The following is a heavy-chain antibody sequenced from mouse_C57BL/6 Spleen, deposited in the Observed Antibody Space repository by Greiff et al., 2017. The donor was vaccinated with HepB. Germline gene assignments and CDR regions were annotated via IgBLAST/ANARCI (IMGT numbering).Heavy chain of an antibody. D-gene: IGHD2-2*01. CDR3: ARVSYGYDAFAY. CDR2: ISDGGSYT. J-gene: IGHJ3*01. V-gene: IGHV5-4*01. Sequence: EVQGVESGGGLVKPGGSLKLSCAASGFTFSSYAMSWVRQTPEKRLEWVATISDGGSYTYYPDNVKGRFTISRDNAKNNLYLQMSHLKSEDTAMYYCARVSYGYDAFAYWGQGTLVTVSA. CDR1: GFTFSSYA.